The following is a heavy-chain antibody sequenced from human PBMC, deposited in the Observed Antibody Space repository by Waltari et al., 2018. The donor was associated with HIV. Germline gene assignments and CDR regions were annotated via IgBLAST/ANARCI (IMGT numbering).Heavy chain of an antibody. CDR2: ISSSNFDT. V-gene: IGHV1-18*01. CDR1: GYTFSRYG. CDR3: VKEGYCSGGSCYSGSLDI. Sequence: QVQLVQSGAEVKRPGASVKVSCKTSGYTFSRYGISWVRQAPGEGIEGSGWISSSNFDTKDAQNFLGRVTMTTDTSTNTAYLELRSLRSDDTAVYYCVKEGYCSGGSCYSGSLDIWGQGTKVTVSS. J-gene: IGHJ3*02. D-gene: IGHD2-15*01.